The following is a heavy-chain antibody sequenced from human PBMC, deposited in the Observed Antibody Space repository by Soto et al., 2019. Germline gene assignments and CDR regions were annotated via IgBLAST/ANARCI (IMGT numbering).Heavy chain of an antibody. Sequence: GGCPGLFPTRSGFPFCSFTIARGRQGPGKGLEWVSSISSSSSYIYFADSLKGRFTISRDNAKNSLYLQMNSLRAEDTAVYYCARDIGEMSAVWGQGTQVTVSS. CDR1: GFPFCSFT. D-gene: IGHD3-10*01. CDR2: ISSSSSYI. J-gene: IGHJ4*02. CDR3: ARDIGEMSAV. V-gene: IGHV3-21*06.